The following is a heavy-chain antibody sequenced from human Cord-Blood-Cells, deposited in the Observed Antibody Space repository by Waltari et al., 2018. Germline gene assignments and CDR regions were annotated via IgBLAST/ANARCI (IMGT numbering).Heavy chain of an antibody. D-gene: IGHD1-7*01. J-gene: IGHJ3*02. Sequence: EVQLVESGGGLVQPGGSLGPSRAASGFTFSSSSMNWVRQPPGKGLGCVCYLSRSRSTIYYADSVKGRFTTSRDNAKTSLLLQMNSLRDEDTAVYYCARLPSELELRAFDIWCQETMVTVAS. CDR2: LSRSRSTI. V-gene: IGHV3-48*02. CDR3: ARLPSELELRAFDI. CDR1: GFTFSSSS.